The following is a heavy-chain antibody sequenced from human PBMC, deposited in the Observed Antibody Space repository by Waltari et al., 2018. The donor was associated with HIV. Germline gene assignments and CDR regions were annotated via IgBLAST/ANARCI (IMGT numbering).Heavy chain of an antibody. J-gene: IGHJ4*02. Sequence: QLQLQESGPALVKPSETLSLTCTVSTGYITQPYYWGWVRQFPGTGLEWIGSLYSNGVSHYAPSLKSRVALSVDMSKNQFSLTLTAVTAADTSRYFCVALRTVTGTIDKWGQGTLVTVS. V-gene: IGHV4-39*01. D-gene: IGHD6-19*01. CDR3: VALRTVTGTIDK. CDR2: LYSNGVS. CDR1: TGYITQPYY.